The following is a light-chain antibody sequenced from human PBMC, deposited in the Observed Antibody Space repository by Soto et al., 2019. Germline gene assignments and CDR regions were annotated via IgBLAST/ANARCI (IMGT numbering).Light chain of an antibody. CDR1: QDINQF. V-gene: IGKV1-27*01. CDR2: AAS. Sequence: DIQMTQSPSSLSASVGDRVTITCRASQDINQFLAWFQQKPGKVPKLLIYAASTLQSGVPSRFSGGGSGTDFTLTISSLEPEDVATYYCQKYSNNPPGYTFGQGTKLDIK. J-gene: IGKJ2*01. CDR3: QKYSNNPPGYT.